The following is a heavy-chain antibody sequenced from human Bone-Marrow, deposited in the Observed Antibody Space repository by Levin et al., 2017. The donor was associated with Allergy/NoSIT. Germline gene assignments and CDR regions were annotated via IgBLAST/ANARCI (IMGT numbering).Heavy chain of an antibody. Sequence: GGSLRLSCATSGFILSDFNMHWVRQAPGKGLEWVSVSTYDGSKKIYSDAVEGRFTVSRDESKRTVYLQMDSLTAADTAVYYCARAATLRLFSYYFDFWGQGTLVTVSS. CDR2: STYDGSKK. D-gene: IGHD6-25*01. V-gene: IGHV3-30-3*01. J-gene: IGHJ4*01. CDR3: ARAATLRLFSYYFDF. CDR1: GFILSDFN.